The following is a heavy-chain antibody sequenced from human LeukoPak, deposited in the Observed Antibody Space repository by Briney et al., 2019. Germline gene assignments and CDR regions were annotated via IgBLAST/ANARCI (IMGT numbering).Heavy chain of an antibody. J-gene: IGHJ3*01. Sequence: GRSLRLSCVASGFTFSAYGMQWVRQAPGKGLEWVAVISNDGDNKYYSNSVKGRFTISRDSSKNTLYLQMNSLRPEDTAVYSCAKDLTTLFLASDVWGLGTMVTVSS. CDR1: GFTFSAYG. V-gene: IGHV3-30*18. CDR3: AKDLTTLFLASDV. D-gene: IGHD4-11*01. CDR2: ISNDGDNK.